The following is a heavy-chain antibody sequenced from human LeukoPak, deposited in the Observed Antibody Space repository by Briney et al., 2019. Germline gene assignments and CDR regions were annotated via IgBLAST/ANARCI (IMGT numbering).Heavy chain of an antibody. CDR3: ASLGGTYDY. D-gene: IGHD1-26*01. J-gene: IGHJ4*02. Sequence: SETLSLTCSVSGGSISSYYWSWVRQPPGKGLEWIGYISESGSTNYNPSLKSRVTISRDTSKNQVPLKMRFVTAADTAVYFCASLGGTYDYWGQGTLVTVSS. V-gene: IGHV4-59*08. CDR2: ISESGST. CDR1: GGSISSYY.